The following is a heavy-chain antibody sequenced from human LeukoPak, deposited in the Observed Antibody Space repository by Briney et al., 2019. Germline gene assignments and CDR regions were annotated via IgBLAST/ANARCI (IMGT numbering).Heavy chain of an antibody. CDR1: GYTFTSYD. Sequence: ASVTVSCKASGYTFTSYDINWVRQATGQGLEWMGWMNPNSGNTGYAQKFQGRVTMTRNTSISTAYMELSSLRSEDTAVYYCARGRTEHIVVVTAIGNDAFDIWGQGTMVTVSS. CDR3: ARGRTEHIVVVTAIGNDAFDI. D-gene: IGHD2-21*02. V-gene: IGHV1-8*01. CDR2: MNPNSGNT. J-gene: IGHJ3*02.